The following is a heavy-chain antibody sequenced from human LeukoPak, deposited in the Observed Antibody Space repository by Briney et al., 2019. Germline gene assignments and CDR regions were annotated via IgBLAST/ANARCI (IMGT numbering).Heavy chain of an antibody. Sequence: PGGSLRLSCAASGFTFSSYSMNWVRQAPGKGLECVSSISSSRSYIYYADSVKGRFTISRDNAKNSLYLQMNSLRAEDTAVYYCARVQRTMVRGVIQSWGQGTLVTVSS. CDR1: GFTFSSYS. CDR3: ARVQRTMVRGVIQS. D-gene: IGHD3-10*01. CDR2: ISSSRSYI. J-gene: IGHJ5*02. V-gene: IGHV3-21*01.